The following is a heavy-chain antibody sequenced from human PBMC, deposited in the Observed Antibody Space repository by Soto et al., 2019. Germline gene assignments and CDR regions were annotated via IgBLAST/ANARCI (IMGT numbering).Heavy chain of an antibody. D-gene: IGHD5-18*01. CDR3: ARDVDTAMGPFDY. Sequence: PGGSLRLSXAASGFTFSSYGMHWVRQAPGKGLEWVAVIWYDGSNKYYADSVKGRFTISRDNSKNTLYLQMNSLRAEDTAVYYCARDVDTAMGPFDYWGQGTLVTVSS. J-gene: IGHJ4*02. CDR1: GFTFSSYG. CDR2: IWYDGSNK. V-gene: IGHV3-33*01.